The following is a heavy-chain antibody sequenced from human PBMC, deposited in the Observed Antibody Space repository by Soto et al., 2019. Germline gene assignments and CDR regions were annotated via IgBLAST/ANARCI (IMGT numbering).Heavy chain of an antibody. Sequence: SETLSLTCAVSGDSISSYSWNWIRQTAGRGLEWIGRVSPSGHTQYRSSFETRVTNSVDMSTNQFFLELRYVTAADTAVYYCARESGENWSYEAYWGQGTQVTVYS. CDR2: VSPSGHT. V-gene: IGHV4-4*07. CDR1: GDSISSYS. D-gene: IGHD1-7*01. CDR3: ARESGENWSYEAY. J-gene: IGHJ4*02.